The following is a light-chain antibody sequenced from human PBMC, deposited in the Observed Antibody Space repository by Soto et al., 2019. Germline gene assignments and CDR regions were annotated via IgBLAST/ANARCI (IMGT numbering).Light chain of an antibody. CDR2: GNS. CDR3: QSYDSSLSAYV. J-gene: IGLJ1*01. Sequence: QSVLTQPPSVSGAPGQRVTISCTGRSSNIGAGYDVHWYQQLPGTAPKLLIYGNSNRPSGVPDRFSGSKSSTSASLAITGLQAEDEADYYCQSYDSSLSAYVFGTGTKVTVL. V-gene: IGLV1-40*01. CDR1: SSNIGAGYD.